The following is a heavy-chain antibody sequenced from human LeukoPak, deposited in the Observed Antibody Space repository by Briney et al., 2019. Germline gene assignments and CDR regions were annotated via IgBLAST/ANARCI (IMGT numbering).Heavy chain of an antibody. V-gene: IGHV4-59*01. D-gene: IGHD6-13*01. J-gene: IGHJ5*02. Sequence: SETLSLTCTVSGGSISSYYWSRIRQPPGKGLEWIGYIYYSGSTNYNPSLKSRVTISVDTSKNQFSLKLSSVTAADTAVYYCARDSSSWYGGGFDPWGQGTLVTVSS. CDR3: ARDSSSWYGGGFDP. CDR1: GGSISSYY. CDR2: IYYSGST.